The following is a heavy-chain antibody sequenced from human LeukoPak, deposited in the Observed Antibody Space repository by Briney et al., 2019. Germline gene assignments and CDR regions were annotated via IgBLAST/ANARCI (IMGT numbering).Heavy chain of an antibody. CDR2: ISGSGGST. J-gene: IGHJ4*02. D-gene: IGHD3-3*01. V-gene: IGHV3-23*01. CDR1: GVTFSDYA. Sequence: GGSLTLSCAASGVTFSDYAMNWVRLATGTGVQWVTSISGSGGSTYYADSVKGRFSISRDNSKNTLSLQMNSLRAEDTALYYCVKGGQRYDFWRFDYWGQGTVVTVSS. CDR3: VKGGQRYDFWRFDY.